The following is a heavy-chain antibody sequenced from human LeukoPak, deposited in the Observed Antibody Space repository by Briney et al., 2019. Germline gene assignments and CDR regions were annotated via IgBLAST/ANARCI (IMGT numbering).Heavy chain of an antibody. CDR2: INSSGRSP. CDR1: GFTFSNYA. CDR3: ARWRYSDYFDD. J-gene: IGHJ4*02. D-gene: IGHD1-1*01. Sequence: PGVSLRLSCAASGFTFSNYAMSWVRQAPGKGLEWVSGINSSGRSPYYADSVQGRFTISRDNSKNTLYLQMNSLRAEDTAVYYCARWRYSDYFDDWGQGTLVTVSS. V-gene: IGHV3-23*01.